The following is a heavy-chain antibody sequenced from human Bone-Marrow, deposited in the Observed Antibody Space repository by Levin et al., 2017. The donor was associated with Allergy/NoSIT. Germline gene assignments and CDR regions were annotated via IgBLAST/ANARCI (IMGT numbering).Heavy chain of an antibody. CDR2: TFYRSTWST. Sequence: SQTLSLTCAISGDSVSSVLATWNWIRQSPSRGLEWLGRTFYRSTWSTDYAESVKSRIIVSPDTSKNHFSLELKSVTPEDTAVYYCARERDWAGIESWGQGTLVTVSS. J-gene: IGHJ4*02. CDR3: ARERDWAGIES. V-gene: IGHV6-1*01. D-gene: IGHD3-9*01. CDR1: GDSVSSVLAT.